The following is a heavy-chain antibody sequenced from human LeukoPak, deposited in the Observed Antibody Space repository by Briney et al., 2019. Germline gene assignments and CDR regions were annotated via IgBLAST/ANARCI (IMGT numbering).Heavy chain of an antibody. CDR3: VRLQPNTGEWAFDI. CDR2: ISNSGST. Sequence: SETLSLTCTVSGGSISSYYWSWIRQPPGEGLEWIGYISNSGSTNYNPSLKSRVTISVDTSKNQLSLKLNSVPAADTAVYHCVRLQPNTGEWAFDIWGQGTMVSVSS. CDR1: GGSISSYY. D-gene: IGHD1-1*01. J-gene: IGHJ3*02. V-gene: IGHV4-59*01.